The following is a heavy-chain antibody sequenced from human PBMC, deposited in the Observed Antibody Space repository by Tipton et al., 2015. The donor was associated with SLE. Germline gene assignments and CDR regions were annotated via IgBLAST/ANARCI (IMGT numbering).Heavy chain of an antibody. CDR1: GGSISSSSYY. V-gene: IGHV4-39*07. CDR2: IYYSGST. Sequence: TLSLTCAVSGGSISSSSYYWGWIRQPPGKGPEWVGSIYYSGSTYYNPSLKSRVTISVDTSKNQFSLKLSSVTAADTAVYYCAREVGYSSSSHAFDIWGQGTMVTVSS. J-gene: IGHJ3*02. D-gene: IGHD6-13*01. CDR3: AREVGYSSSSHAFDI.